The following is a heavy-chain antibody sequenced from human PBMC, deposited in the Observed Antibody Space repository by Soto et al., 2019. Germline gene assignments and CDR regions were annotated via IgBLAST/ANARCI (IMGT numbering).Heavy chain of an antibody. V-gene: IGHV3-9*01. CDR1: GFTFDDYA. CDR3: PKDVWSRASGPPDY. J-gene: IGHJ4*02. CDR2: ISWNSGSI. Sequence: EVQLVESGGGLGHPGRSLRLSCAASGFTFDDYAIHWVRQAPGKGLEWVSGISWNSGSIGYADSVKGRFTISRDNAKNTLYLQMNSLRTEDTALYYCPKDVWSRASGPPDYWGQGTLVTVSS. D-gene: IGHD3-10*01.